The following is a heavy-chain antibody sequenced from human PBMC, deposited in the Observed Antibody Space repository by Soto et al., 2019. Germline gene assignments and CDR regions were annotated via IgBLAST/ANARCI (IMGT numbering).Heavy chain of an antibody. CDR1: GFTFSNYA. J-gene: IGHJ4*02. CDR2: VGGSGAST. Sequence: EVQLLESGGGLVQPGGSLRLSCAASGFTFSNYAMSWVRQAPGKGLEWVSAVGGSGASTYYADSVKGRFTISRDNSKNTLYLQMSSLRAEDTALYYCAKKYHYGSGSYLYYFDYWGQGTLVTVSS. D-gene: IGHD3-10*01. CDR3: AKKYHYGSGSYLYYFDY. V-gene: IGHV3-23*01.